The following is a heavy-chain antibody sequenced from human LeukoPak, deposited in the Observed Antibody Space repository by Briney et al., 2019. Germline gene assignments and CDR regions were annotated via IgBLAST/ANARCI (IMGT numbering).Heavy chain of an antibody. Sequence: PGRSLRLSCAASGFTFSSYAMHWGRQAPGKGLEGVAVISYDGSNKYYADSVKGRFTISRDNSKNTLYLQMNSLRAEDTAVYYCARDSPAYCSGGSCFSGGMDVWGQGTTVTVSS. J-gene: IGHJ6*02. CDR1: GFTFSSYA. V-gene: IGHV3-30-3*01. CDR2: ISYDGSNK. D-gene: IGHD2-15*01. CDR3: ARDSPAYCSGGSCFSGGMDV.